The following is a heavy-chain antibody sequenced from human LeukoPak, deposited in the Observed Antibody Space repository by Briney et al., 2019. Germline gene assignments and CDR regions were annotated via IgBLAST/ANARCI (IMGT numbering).Heavy chain of an antibody. Sequence: GGPLRLSCAASGFTFSSYSMNWVRQAPGKGLEWVSSISSSSSYIYYADSVKGRFTISRDNAKNSLYLQMNSLRAEDTAVYYCARVGPVVAFDIWGQGTMVTVSS. CDR3: ARVGPVVAFDI. V-gene: IGHV3-21*01. CDR1: GFTFSSYS. CDR2: ISSSSSYI. D-gene: IGHD4-23*01. J-gene: IGHJ3*02.